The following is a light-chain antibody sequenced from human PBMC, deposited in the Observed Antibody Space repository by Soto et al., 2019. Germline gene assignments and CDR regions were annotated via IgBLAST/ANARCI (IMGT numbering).Light chain of an antibody. V-gene: IGKV3D-20*02. J-gene: IGKJ5*01. CDR2: GAS. CDR3: QQRSNWPIT. CDR1: QTVSRNY. Sequence: EVVLTQSPGTLSLSPGERSTVSCISSQTVSRNYLAWYQKKPGQAPRLLIYGASTRATGIPDRFTGSGSGTDFTLTISSLEPEDFAVYYCQQRSNWPITFGQGTRLEIK.